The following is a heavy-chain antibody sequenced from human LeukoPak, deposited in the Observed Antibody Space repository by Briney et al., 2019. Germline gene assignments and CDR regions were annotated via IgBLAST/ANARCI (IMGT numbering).Heavy chain of an antibody. Sequence: SETLSLTCAVSGYSISSGYYWGWIRQPPGKGPEWIGSIYHSGSTYYNPSLKSRVTISVDTSKNQFSLKLRSVTAADTAVYYCARLGESVVAETFYNWFDPWGQGTLVTVSS. D-gene: IGHD2-15*01. J-gene: IGHJ5*02. V-gene: IGHV4-38-2*01. CDR1: GYSISSGYY. CDR2: IYHSGST. CDR3: ARLGESVVAETFYNWFDP.